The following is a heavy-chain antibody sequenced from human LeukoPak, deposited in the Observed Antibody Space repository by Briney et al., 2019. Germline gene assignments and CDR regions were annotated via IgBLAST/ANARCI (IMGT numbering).Heavy chain of an antibody. J-gene: IGHJ6*03. Sequence: PSETLSLTCTVSGGSISSYYWSWIRQPAGKGLEWIGRIYTSGSTNYNPSLKSRVTMSVDTSKNQFSLKLSSVTAADTAVYYCARAGNPYTGYSSGWYYYYYMDVWGKGTTVTVSS. D-gene: IGHD6-25*01. V-gene: IGHV4-4*07. CDR3: ARAGNPYTGYSSGWYYYYYMDV. CDR1: GGSISSYY. CDR2: IYTSGST.